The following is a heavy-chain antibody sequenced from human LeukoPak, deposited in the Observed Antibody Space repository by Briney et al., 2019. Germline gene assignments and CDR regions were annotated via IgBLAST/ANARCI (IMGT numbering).Heavy chain of an antibody. Sequence: RASVKVSCKASGYTFTSYYMHWVRQAPGHGLEWMGWINTYNGNTNYAQKFQGRVTMTRDTSTSTAYMEVRSLRSDDTAVYYCARWASGVVDAFDIWGQGTMITVS. CDR2: INTYNGNT. V-gene: IGHV1/OR15-2*03. D-gene: IGHD2-15*01. CDR1: GYTFTSYY. J-gene: IGHJ3*02. CDR3: ARWASGVVDAFDI.